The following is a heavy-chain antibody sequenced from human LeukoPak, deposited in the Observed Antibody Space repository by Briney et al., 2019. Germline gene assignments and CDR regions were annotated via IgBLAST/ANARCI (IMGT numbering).Heavy chain of an antibody. V-gene: IGHV4-34*01. J-gene: IGHJ4*02. CDR2: INHSGST. D-gene: IGHD3-10*01. CDR1: GGSFSGYY. Sequence: SETLSLTCAVYGGSFSGYYWSWIRQPPGKGLEWIGEINHSGSTNYNPSLKSRVTISVDTSKNQFSLKLRSVTAADTAVYYCARWFGAIDYWGQGTLVTVSS. CDR3: ARWFGAIDY.